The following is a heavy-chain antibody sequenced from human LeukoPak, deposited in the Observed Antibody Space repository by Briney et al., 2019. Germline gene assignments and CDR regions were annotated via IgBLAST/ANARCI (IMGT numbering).Heavy chain of an antibody. CDR2: INPNSGGT. CDR1: GYTFTGYY. D-gene: IGHD5-12*01. CDR3: ATSVATSRPFDY. Sequence: ASVKVSCKASGYTFTGYYMHWVRQAPGQGLEWMGWINPNSGGTNYAQKFQGWVTMTRDTSISTAYMELSRLRSDDTAVYYCATSVATSRPFDYWGQGTQVTVSS. J-gene: IGHJ4*02. V-gene: IGHV1-2*04.